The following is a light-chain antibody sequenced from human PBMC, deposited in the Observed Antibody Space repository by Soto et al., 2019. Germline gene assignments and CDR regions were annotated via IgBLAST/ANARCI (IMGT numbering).Light chain of an antibody. CDR1: QTISSH. CDR3: QQSYTTPIT. V-gene: IGKV1-39*01. Sequence: DIQMTQSPSSLSASVGDRVIITCRASQTISSHLNWYQQKPGKAPNLLVYAASSLQSGVPSRFTGSGSGTDFTLTISSLQPEDFATHFCQQSYTTPITFGQGTRLE. J-gene: IGKJ5*01. CDR2: AAS.